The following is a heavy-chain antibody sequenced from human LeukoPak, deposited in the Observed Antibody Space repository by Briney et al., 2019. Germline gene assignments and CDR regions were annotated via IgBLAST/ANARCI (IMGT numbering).Heavy chain of an antibody. D-gene: IGHD3-22*01. V-gene: IGHV1-18*01. CDR2: VSGYSGNT. Sequence: ASVKVSCKASGYTFTSYGISWVRQAPGQGLEWMGWVSGYSGNTNNAQKLQGRVTMTTDTSTSTAYMELRSLRSDDTAVYYCARDDYDSRGNSWSNYYGMDVWGQGTTVTVSS. J-gene: IGHJ6*02. CDR3: ARDDYDSRGNSWSNYYGMDV. CDR1: GYTFTSYG.